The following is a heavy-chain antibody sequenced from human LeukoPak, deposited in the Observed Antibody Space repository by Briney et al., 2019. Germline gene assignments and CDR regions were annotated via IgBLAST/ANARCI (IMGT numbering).Heavy chain of an antibody. CDR3: ARTYSASLVFDY. V-gene: IGHV4-59*01. CDR2: FSYSGT. Sequence: SETLSLTCTVSGYSISTYYWNWIRQPPGKGLEWIGYFSYSGTDHNPSLKGRVTMSGDTSKNQFSLKLSSVTAADTAFYYCARTYSASLVFDYWGQGILVTVSS. J-gene: IGHJ4*02. D-gene: IGHD5-12*01. CDR1: GYSISTYY.